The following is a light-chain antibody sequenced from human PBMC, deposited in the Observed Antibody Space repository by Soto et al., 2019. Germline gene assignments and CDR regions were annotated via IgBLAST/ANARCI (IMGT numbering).Light chain of an antibody. CDR3: SSYTAGGTI. J-gene: IGLJ1*01. CDR2: EVS. Sequence: QSVLTQPASVSGSPGQSITISCTGTSGDVGGYYYVSWYQQLPGKAPKLMISEVSNRPSGVSNRFSGSKSGNTASLTISGLQAEDEADYYCSSYTAGGTIFGTGNKLTVL. CDR1: SGDVGGYYY. V-gene: IGLV2-14*01.